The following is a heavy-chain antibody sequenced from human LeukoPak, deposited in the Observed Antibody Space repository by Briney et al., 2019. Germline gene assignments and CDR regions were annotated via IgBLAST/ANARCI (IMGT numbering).Heavy chain of an antibody. CDR2: INQDGREG. V-gene: IGHV3-7*01. D-gene: IGHD2-2*01. Sequence: GESLTLSCAASGFPFSIYWMSWIRQAPGKGLEWVATINQDGREGYYVDSMKGRFSISKDNARNSLYLHMHSLRAEDTAVYYCAREDDVIVPAHRGDWFDPWGQGTLVTVSS. CDR1: GFPFSIYW. J-gene: IGHJ5*02. CDR3: AREDDVIVPAHRGDWFDP.